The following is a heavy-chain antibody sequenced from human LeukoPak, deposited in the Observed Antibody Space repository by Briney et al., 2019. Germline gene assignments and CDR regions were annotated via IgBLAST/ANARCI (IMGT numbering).Heavy chain of an antibody. J-gene: IGHJ4*02. Sequence: ASVKVSCKASGYTFTSYGISWVRQAPGQGLEWMGWISGYNGNTNYAQKLQGRVTMTTDTSTSTAYMELRSLRSDDTAVYYCARGLNYYDSSLPDYWGQGTLVTVSS. V-gene: IGHV1-18*01. CDR3: ARGLNYYDSSLPDY. CDR2: ISGYNGNT. CDR1: GYTFTSYG. D-gene: IGHD3-22*01.